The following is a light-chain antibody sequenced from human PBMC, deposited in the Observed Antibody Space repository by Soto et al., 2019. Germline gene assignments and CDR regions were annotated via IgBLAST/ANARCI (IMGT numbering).Light chain of an antibody. V-gene: IGKV1-39*01. J-gene: IGKJ4*02. CDR3: QQSHTVPLS. CDR1: QTIHSN. Sequence: DIQMTQSPSSLSASIGAIVTIACRASQTIHSNLNWYQQKPGKAPKLLISSASCLQSGVPSMFSGGGFGTDSTLTIRSLPPEDVATYYCQQSHTVPLSFGRGTKVEI. CDR2: SAS.